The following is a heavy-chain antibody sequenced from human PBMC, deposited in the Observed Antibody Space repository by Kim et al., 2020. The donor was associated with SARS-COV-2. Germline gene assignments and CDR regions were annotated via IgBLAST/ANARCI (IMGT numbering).Heavy chain of an antibody. CDR2: LSGSGGST. CDR3: AKAQQFYYYYMDV. Sequence: GGSLRLSCAASGFIFSSYAMSWVRQAPGKGLEWVSALSGSGGSTYYADSVKGRFTISRDNSKNTLYLQMNSLRAEDTAVYYCAKAQQFYYYYMDVWGKGTTVTVSS. CDR1: GFIFSSYA. V-gene: IGHV3-23*01. J-gene: IGHJ6*03. D-gene: IGHD1-1*01.